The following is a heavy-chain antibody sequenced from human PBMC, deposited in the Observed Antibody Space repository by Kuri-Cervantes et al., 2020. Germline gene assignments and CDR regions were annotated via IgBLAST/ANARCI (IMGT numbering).Heavy chain of an antibody. CDR1: GFTVGRYS. D-gene: IGHD3-10*01. V-gene: IGHV3-48*01. CDR2: ISGTGSTI. J-gene: IGHJ6*02. Sequence: GESLKISCAVPGFTVGRYSIHWVRQAPGKGLEWLSYISGTGSTIYYADSVKGRFTISRDNAKNSLYLQMNSLRAEDTAVYYCASYAGFGESAYYYYYGMDVWGQGTTVTVSS. CDR3: ASYAGFGESAYYYYYGMDV.